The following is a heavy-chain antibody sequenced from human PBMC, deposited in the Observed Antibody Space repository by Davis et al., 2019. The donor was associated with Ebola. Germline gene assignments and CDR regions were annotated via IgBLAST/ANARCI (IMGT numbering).Heavy chain of an antibody. J-gene: IGHJ6*02. D-gene: IGHD1-14*01. CDR1: GYAFTSYD. CDR2: MSPNSGNT. CDR3: ARSGVRGYYNGMDV. Sequence: AASVKVSCKASGYAFTSYDINWVRQATGQGLEWMGWMSPNSGNTGYVERFQGRVTMSRNTSISTAYMELSSLRSEDTAVYYCARSGVRGYYNGMDVWGQGTTVTVSS. V-gene: IGHV1-8*01.